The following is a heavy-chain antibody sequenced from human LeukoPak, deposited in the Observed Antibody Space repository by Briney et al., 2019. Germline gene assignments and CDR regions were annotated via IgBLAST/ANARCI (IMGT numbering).Heavy chain of an antibody. D-gene: IGHD2-15*01. CDR3: ARAVVVVAATITYFDY. CDR1: GGSISSYY. V-gene: IGHV4-59*01. J-gene: IGHJ4*02. Sequence: SETLSLTCTVSGGSISSYYWSWIRQPPGKGLEWIGYIYYSGSTNHNPSLKSRVTISVDTSKNQFSLKLSSVTAADTAVYYCARAVVVVAATITYFDYWGQGTLVTVSS. CDR2: IYYSGST.